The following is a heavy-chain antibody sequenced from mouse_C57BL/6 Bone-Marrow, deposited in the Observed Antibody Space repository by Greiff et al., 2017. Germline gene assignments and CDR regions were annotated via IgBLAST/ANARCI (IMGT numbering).Heavy chain of an antibody. D-gene: IGHD2-5*01. J-gene: IGHJ1*03. CDR3: ARPYYSNYWYFDV. CDR2: IYPGSGST. CDR1: GYTFTSYW. Sequence: QVQLQPGAELVKPGASVKMSCKASGYTFTSYWITWVKQRPGQGLEWIGDIYPGSGSTNYNEKFKSKATLTVDTSSSTAYMQRSSLTSEDSAVYYCARPYYSNYWYFDVWGTGTTVTVSS. V-gene: IGHV1-55*01.